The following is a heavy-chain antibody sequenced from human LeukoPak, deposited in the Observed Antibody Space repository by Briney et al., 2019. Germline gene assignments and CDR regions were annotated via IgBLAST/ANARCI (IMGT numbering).Heavy chain of an antibody. CDR2: GST. CDR3: ARGYYDFWSGYSYYFDY. V-gene: IGHV4-59*09. J-gene: IGHJ4*02. Sequence: GSTKYNPSLKSRVSISVDTSKNQFSLKLSSVTAADTAVYYCARGYYDFWSGYSYYFDYWGQGTLVTVSS. D-gene: IGHD3-3*01.